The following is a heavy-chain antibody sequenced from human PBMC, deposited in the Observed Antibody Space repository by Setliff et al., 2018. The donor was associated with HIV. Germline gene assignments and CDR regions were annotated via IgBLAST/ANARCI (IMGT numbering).Heavy chain of an antibody. D-gene: IGHD4-17*01. CDR3: ARVYGDYVEGAFDI. Sequence: PSETLSLTCTVSRASISSGGYYWSWIRQRPGEGLEWIGYIYYSGNTFYNPSLKSRVTISVDTSKNRFSLKLSSVTAADTALYYCARVYGDYVEGAFDIWGQGTMVTVSS. CDR2: IYYSGNT. V-gene: IGHV4-31*03. CDR1: RASISSGGYY. J-gene: IGHJ3*02.